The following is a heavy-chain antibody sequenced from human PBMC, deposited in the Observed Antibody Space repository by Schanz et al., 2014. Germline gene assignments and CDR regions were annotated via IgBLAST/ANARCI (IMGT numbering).Heavy chain of an antibody. CDR3: AKDPHKDYGGKPQTFDI. Sequence: QVQLVESGGGVVQPGRSLRLSCAASGFTFSKYGMHWVRQAPGKGLEWVSLISGRGDSTHYADSVKGRFIISRDSSKNTLFLQMNSLRAEDTALYYCAKDPHKDYGGKPQTFDIWGQGTMVTVSS. D-gene: IGHD4-17*01. CDR1: GFTFSKYG. V-gene: IGHV3-NL1*01. J-gene: IGHJ3*02. CDR2: ISGRGDST.